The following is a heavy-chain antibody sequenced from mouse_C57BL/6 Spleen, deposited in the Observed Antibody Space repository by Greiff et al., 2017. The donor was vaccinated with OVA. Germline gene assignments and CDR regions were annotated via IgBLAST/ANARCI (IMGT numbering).Heavy chain of an antibody. CDR2: IYPDSGST. V-gene: IGHV1-55*01. J-gene: IGHJ2*01. CDR1: GYTFTSYW. Sequence: QVQLQQPGAELVKPGASVKMSCKASGYTFTSYWITWVKQRPGQGLEWIGDIYPDSGSTTYNEKFKSKATLTVDTSSSTAYMQLSSLTSEDSAVYYCARGGQLRPYDFDYWGQGTTLTVSS. D-gene: IGHD3-2*02. CDR3: ARGGQLRPYDFDY.